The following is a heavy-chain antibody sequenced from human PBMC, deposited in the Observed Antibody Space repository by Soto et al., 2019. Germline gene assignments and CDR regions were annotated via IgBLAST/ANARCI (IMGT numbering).Heavy chain of an antibody. V-gene: IGHV1-8*01. Sequence: QVQLVQSGAEVKKPGASVKVSCKASGYTFTTYDINWVRQATGQGLEWMGWMNPNSGNTGYAQKFQGRVTMTRDTSISTAYMELSSLRSEDTDVYYCARGIRMVRGVACKNHWGQGALVPGSS. CDR1: GYTFTTYD. D-gene: IGHD3-10*01. CDR3: ARGIRMVRGVACKNH. CDR2: MNPNSGNT. J-gene: IGHJ1*01.